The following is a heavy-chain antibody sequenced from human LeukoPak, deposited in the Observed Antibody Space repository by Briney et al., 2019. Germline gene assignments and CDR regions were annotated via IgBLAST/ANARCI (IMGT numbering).Heavy chain of an antibody. J-gene: IGHJ4*02. D-gene: IGHD5-18*01. Sequence: SETLSLTCTVSGGSISSYYWSWLRQPPGKGLEWIGYIYYSGSTNYNPSLKSRVTISVDTSKNQFSLKLSSVTAADTAVYYCARDLRSYGFDYWGQGTLVTVSS. V-gene: IGHV4-59*01. CDR2: IYYSGST. CDR3: ARDLRSYGFDY. CDR1: GGSISSYY.